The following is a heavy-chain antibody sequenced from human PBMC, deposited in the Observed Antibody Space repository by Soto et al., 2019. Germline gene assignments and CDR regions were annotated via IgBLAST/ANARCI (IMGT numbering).Heavy chain of an antibody. CDR1: EDTFRNYA. J-gene: IGHJ2*01. CDR3: ASTKYDSSAYYYWYLGL. Sequence: GASVKVSCKASEDTFRNYAISWVRPAPGREGEWMGGIIPIFGTPNYPQKFQGRVTITADTTANTVYLELSSLRSEDTAVYYCASTKYDSSAYYYWYLGLWGRGTLVTVSS. D-gene: IGHD3-22*01. V-gene: IGHV1-69*06. CDR2: IIPIFGTP.